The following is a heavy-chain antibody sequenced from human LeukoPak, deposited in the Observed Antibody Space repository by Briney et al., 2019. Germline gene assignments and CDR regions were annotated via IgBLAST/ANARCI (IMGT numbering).Heavy chain of an antibody. V-gene: IGHV3-48*03. Sequence: GGSLRLSCAASGFTFTSYEMNWGRPAPGEGREWVSYISSSGSTIYYADSVKGRFTISRDNAKNSLYLQMNSLRAEDTAVYYCARVSSDPYERYMDVWGKGTTVTISS. J-gene: IGHJ6*03. CDR3: ARVSSDPYERYMDV. CDR1: GFTFTSYE. CDR2: ISSSGSTI. D-gene: IGHD3-3*01.